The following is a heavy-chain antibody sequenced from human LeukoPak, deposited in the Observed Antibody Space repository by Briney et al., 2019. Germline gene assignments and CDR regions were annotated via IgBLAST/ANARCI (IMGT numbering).Heavy chain of an antibody. D-gene: IGHD2-15*01. CDR3: ARAKLYCSGGTCCSVWYFDY. V-gene: IGHV4-31*03. CDR1: GGSIRIGGYY. J-gene: IGHJ4*02. Sequence: SQTLSLTCTVSGGSIRIGGYYWSWIRQRPGKGLEFIGSVYYSGDTYNNPSLKSRLTISVDTSKNQFSLELSSVTAADTAVYYCARAKLYCSGGTCCSVWYFDYWGQGTLVTVSS. CDR2: VYYSGDT.